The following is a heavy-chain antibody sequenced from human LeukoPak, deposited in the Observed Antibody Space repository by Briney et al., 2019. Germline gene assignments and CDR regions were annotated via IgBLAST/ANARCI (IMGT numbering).Heavy chain of an antibody. CDR3: TRDVVAVAALDF. CDR2: ISWDGGST. V-gene: IGHV3-20*04. D-gene: IGHD2-15*01. CDR1: GFIFNDYD. Sequence: GGSLRLSCEASGFIFNDYDMSWVHQAPGKGLEWVSGISWDGGSTAYADSVKGRLTISRDNAKNSLYLQMNSLTAEDTAFYFCTRDVVAVAALDFWGQGTRVTVSS. J-gene: IGHJ4*02.